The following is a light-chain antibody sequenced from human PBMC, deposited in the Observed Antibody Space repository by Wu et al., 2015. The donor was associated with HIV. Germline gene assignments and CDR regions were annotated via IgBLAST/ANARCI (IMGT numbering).Light chain of an antibody. CDR1: QSVRNY. V-gene: IGKV3-11*01. Sequence: EIVLTQSPATLSLSPGERATLSCRASQSVRNYLAWYQQKPGQAPRLLIYDASNRATGIPARFSGSGSGTDFTLTISRLEPEDFAVYYCQQYGSSFLTFGGGTKVEIK. CDR3: QQYGSSFLT. J-gene: IGKJ4*01. CDR2: DAS.